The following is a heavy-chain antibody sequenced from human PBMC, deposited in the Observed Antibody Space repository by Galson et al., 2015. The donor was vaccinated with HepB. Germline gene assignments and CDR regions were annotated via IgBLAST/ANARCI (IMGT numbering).Heavy chain of an antibody. CDR1: GFTFSSYW. D-gene: IGHD3-16*02. Sequence: SLRLSCAASGFTFSSYWMHWVRQAPGKGLVWVSRINSDGSSTSYADSVKGRFTISRDNAKNTLYLQMNSLRAEDTAVYYCASSHYVWGSYPMDVWGQGTTVTVSS. J-gene: IGHJ6*02. CDR3: ASSHYVWGSYPMDV. V-gene: IGHV3-74*01. CDR2: INSDGSST.